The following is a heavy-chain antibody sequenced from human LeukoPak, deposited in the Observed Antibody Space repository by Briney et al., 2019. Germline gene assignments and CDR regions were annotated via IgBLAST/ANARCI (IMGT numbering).Heavy chain of an antibody. CDR2: INHSGST. Sequence: SSETLSLTCAVYGGSFSAYYRSWIRQPPGKGLEWIGEINHSGSTNYNPSLKSRVAISVDTSRNQFSLRLSSVTAADTAVYYCARGQRITMTDWGQGTLVTVSS. CDR1: GGSFSAYY. V-gene: IGHV4-34*01. CDR3: ARGQRITMTD. D-gene: IGHD3-22*01. J-gene: IGHJ4*02.